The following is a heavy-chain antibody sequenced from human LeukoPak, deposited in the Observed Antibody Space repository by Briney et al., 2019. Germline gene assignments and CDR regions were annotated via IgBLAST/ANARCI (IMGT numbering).Heavy chain of an antibody. Sequence: ASVKVSCKTSGYTFANYGMHWVRQAPRQIFEWMGWINTGNGNTKSSQKFQDRVALTRDTSASTAYMELNSLSSEDTAVYYCARVPLSDSSGHYYPHWGQGTLVTVSS. CDR2: INTGNGNT. V-gene: IGHV1-3*04. CDR1: GYTFANYG. CDR3: ARVPLSDSSGHYYPH. D-gene: IGHD3-22*01. J-gene: IGHJ1*01.